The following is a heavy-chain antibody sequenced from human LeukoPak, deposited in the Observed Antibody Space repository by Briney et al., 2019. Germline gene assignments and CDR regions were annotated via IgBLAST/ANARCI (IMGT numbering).Heavy chain of an antibody. CDR2: ISGSGGST. Sequence: GGSLRLSCAASGFTFSSYAMSWVRQAPGKGLEWVSAISGSGGSTYYADSVKGRFTISRDNSKNTLYLQMDSLRAEDTAVYYCAKFMGRYCSGGSCYFDYWGQGTLVTVSS. D-gene: IGHD2-15*01. CDR1: GFTFSSYA. V-gene: IGHV3-23*01. CDR3: AKFMGRYCSGGSCYFDY. J-gene: IGHJ4*02.